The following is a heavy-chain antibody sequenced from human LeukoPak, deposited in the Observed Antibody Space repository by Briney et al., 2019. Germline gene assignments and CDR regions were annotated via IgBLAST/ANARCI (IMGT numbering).Heavy chain of an antibody. CDR3: AREPVAGYNWFDP. V-gene: IGHV3-21*01. J-gene: IGHJ5*02. CDR2: ISSSSSYI. Sequence: PGGSLRLSCAASGSTFSSYSMNWVRQALGKGLEWVSSISSSSSYIYYADSVKGRFTISRDNAKNSLYLQMNSLRAEDTAVYYCAREPVAGYNWFDPWGQGTLVTVSS. CDR1: GSTFSSYS. D-gene: IGHD6-19*01.